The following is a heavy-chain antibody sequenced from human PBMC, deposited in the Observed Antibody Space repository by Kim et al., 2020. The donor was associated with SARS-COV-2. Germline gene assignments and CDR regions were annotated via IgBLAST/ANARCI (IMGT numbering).Heavy chain of an antibody. Sequence: ASVKVSCKASGYTFSKYALHWVRQAPGQGLEWMGWINAGTGNTRYSQKFQGRFTITTDTSVNTAYMELSSLRSEDTALYYCARADHELGGRVAFDIWGGGTMVSVS. V-gene: IGHV1-3*01. CDR1: GYTFSKYA. D-gene: IGHD3-16*01. CDR2: INAGTGNT. J-gene: IGHJ3*02. CDR3: ARADHELGGRVAFDI.